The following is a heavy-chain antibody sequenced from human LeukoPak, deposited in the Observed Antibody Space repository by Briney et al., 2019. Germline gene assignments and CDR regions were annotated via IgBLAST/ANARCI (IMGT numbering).Heavy chain of an antibody. D-gene: IGHD5-18*01. CDR1: GGTFISYA. CDR3: ARESRYSYGESFFDY. V-gene: IGHV1-69*06. Sequence: ASVKVSCKASGGTFISYAVSWVRQAPGQGLEWMGGIIPIFGTANYAQKFQGRVTITADKSTSTAYMELSSLRSEDTAVYYCARESRYSYGESFFDYWGQGTLVTVSS. CDR2: IIPIFGTA. J-gene: IGHJ4*02.